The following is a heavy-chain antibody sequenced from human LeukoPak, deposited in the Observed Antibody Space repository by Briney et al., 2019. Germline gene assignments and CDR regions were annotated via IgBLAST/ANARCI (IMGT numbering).Heavy chain of an antibody. V-gene: IGHV1-2*02. CDR2: INPNSGGT. CDR1: GYTFTGYY. D-gene: IGHD2-21*02. CDR3: ARLAYCGGDCRAFDI. Sequence: ASVKVSCKASGYTFTGYYMHRVRQAPGQGLEWMGWINPNSGGTNYAQKFQGRVTMTRDTSISTAYTELSRLRSDDTAVYYCARLAYCGGDCRAFDIWGQGTMVTVSS. J-gene: IGHJ3*02.